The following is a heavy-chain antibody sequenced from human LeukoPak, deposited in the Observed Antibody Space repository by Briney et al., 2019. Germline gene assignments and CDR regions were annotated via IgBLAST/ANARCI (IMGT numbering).Heavy chain of an antibody. CDR2: ISTSSTYT. CDR3: ARDAKVAAAGNWFDP. V-gene: IGHV3-11*06. J-gene: IGHJ5*02. CDR1: GFTFSDYF. Sequence: SGGSLRLSCAASGFTFSDYFMSWIRQAPGKGLEWVSYISTSSTYTNYADSVKGRFTISRDNAKNSLYPQMNSLRAEDTAVYYCARDAKVAAAGNWFDPWGQGTLVTVFS. D-gene: IGHD6-13*01.